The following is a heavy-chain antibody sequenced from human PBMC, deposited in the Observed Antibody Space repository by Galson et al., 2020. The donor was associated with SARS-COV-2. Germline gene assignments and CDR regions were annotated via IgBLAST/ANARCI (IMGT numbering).Heavy chain of an antibody. Sequence: GGSLRLSCAAAGFTFSLHPMHWVRQAPGQGLEWVAVISFDGKNEYYADSVKGRFTISRDNPKNTLYLQMNNLRPEDTALYYCARDMLGEKLEPGCWGQGTQVTVSS. CDR3: ARDMLGEKLEPGC. CDR1: GFTFSLHP. J-gene: IGHJ4*02. D-gene: IGHD3-10*02. V-gene: IGHV3-30*17. CDR2: ISFDGKNE.